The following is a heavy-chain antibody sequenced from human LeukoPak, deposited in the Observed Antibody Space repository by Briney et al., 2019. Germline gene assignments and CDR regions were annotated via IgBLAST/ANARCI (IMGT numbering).Heavy chain of an antibody. D-gene: IGHD1-26*01. CDR3: AKGEPTSSGSYYFNY. CDR1: GDSISSGDYY. CDR2: IYYSGST. Sequence: PSETLSLTCTVSGDSISSGDYYWGWIRQPPGQGLESIGFIYYSGSTFYNPSLKSRVTVSLDTSKNQFFLRLSSVTAADTAMYYCAKGEPTSSGSYYFNYWGHGSLVTVSS. V-gene: IGHV4-30-4*01. J-gene: IGHJ4*01.